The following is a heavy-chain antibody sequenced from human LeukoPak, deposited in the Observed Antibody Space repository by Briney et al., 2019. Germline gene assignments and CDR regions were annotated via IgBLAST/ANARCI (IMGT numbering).Heavy chain of an antibody. J-gene: IGHJ4*02. Sequence: SQTLSPTSAISRVSLSMNTVSSGCIRQSPSRGLEWLGKTSYRSTWSNEYALFVKSRITINSDTSKNQFSLQLHSVTPEDTAIYYWARSRNWGFDYWGQGALVTVSS. CDR3: ARSRNWGFDY. D-gene: IGHD7-27*01. CDR1: RVSLSMNTVS. V-gene: IGHV6-1*01. CDR2: TSYRSTWSN.